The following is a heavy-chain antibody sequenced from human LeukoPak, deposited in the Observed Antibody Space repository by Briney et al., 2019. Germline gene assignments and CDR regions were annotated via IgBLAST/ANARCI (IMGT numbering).Heavy chain of an antibody. V-gene: IGHV3-74*01. CDR1: GFTFSTYW. CDR2: ITSDGSST. Sequence: GGSLRLSCAASGFTFSTYWVHWVRQAPGKGLAWVSRITSDGSSTSYADSAKGRFTISRDNAKNSVYLQMNSLRVEDTAVYYCARGLCGGDCYDYWGQGTLVTVSS. J-gene: IGHJ4*02. CDR3: ARGLCGGDCYDY. D-gene: IGHD2-21*02.